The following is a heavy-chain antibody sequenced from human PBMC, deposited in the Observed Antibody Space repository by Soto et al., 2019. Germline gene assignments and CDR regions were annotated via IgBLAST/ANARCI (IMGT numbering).Heavy chain of an antibody. CDR2: IYYSGST. D-gene: IGHD3-3*01. CDR1: GGSISSSSYY. V-gene: IGHV4-39*01. CDR3: VINFITIFGVVIETNYFDY. J-gene: IGHJ4*02. Sequence: PSETLSLTCTVSGGSISSSSYYWGWIRQPPGKGLEWIGSIYYSGSTYYNPSLKSRVTISVDTSKNQFSLKLSSVTAADTAVYNCVINFITIFGVVIETNYFDYWGQGTLVTVSS.